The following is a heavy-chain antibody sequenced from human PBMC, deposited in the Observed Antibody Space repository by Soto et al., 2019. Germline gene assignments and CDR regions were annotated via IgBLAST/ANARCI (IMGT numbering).Heavy chain of an antibody. CDR3: ARGVRGHYGKDV. J-gene: IGHJ6*02. D-gene: IGHD3-10*01. CDR1: GFTFNNYW. V-gene: IGHV3-74*01. Sequence: EVQLVESGGGLVQPGGSLRLSCAASGFTFNNYWIHWVRQAPGKGPMWVSRINGDGTTTNYADSVKGRFDISRDNAKNTVYLQMNSLRAEDTALYYCARGVRGHYGKDVWGQGTTVTVSS. CDR2: INGDGTTT.